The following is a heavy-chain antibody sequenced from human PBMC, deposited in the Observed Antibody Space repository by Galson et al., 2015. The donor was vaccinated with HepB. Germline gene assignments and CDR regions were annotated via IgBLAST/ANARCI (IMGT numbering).Heavy chain of an antibody. D-gene: IGHD4-17*01. V-gene: IGHV5-51*01. J-gene: IGHJ5*02. CDR3: ARQSYGDYDH. Sequence: KVSCKGSGYGFTNYWIGWVRQMPGEGLEWMGTIYSADSNTRYSPSFQGQVTISADKSISTAYLQWSSLKASDTAMYYCARQSYGDYDHWGQGTLVTVSS. CDR2: IYSADSNT. CDR1: GYGFTNYW.